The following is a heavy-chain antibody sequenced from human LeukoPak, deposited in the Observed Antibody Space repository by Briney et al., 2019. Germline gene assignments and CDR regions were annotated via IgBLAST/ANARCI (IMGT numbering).Heavy chain of an antibody. CDR2: ISNGGGT. Sequence: PGGSLRLSCAASGFSFSSYAMSWVRQAPGKGLECVSVISNGGGTYYADSVKGRFIISRDNSRNMLFLQMHSLRAEDTAVYYCARGHLAQWGQGTLVTVSS. D-gene: IGHD3-16*01. J-gene: IGHJ4*02. V-gene: IGHV3-66*01. CDR1: GFSFSSYA. CDR3: ARGHLAQ.